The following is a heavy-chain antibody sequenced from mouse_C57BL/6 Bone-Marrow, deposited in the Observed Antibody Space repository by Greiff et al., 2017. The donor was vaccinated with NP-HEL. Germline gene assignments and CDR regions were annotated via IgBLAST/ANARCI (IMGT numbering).Heavy chain of an antibody. Sequence: QVQLKQPGAELVKPGASVKMSCKASGYTFTSYWITWVKQRPGQGLEWIGDIYPGSGSTNYNEKFKSKATLTVDTSSSTAYMQLSSLTSEDSAVYYCARSYDGYYDYAMDYWGQGTSVTVSS. CDR2: IYPGSGST. CDR1: GYTFTSYW. J-gene: IGHJ4*01. D-gene: IGHD2-3*01. V-gene: IGHV1-55*01. CDR3: ARSYDGYYDYAMDY.